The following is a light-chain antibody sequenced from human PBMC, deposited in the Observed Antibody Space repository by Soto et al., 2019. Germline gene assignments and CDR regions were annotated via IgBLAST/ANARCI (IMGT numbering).Light chain of an antibody. CDR3: MQLLQTPWT. CDR1: QSLLHTNGYHY. Sequence: EIVMTQSPVSLSVTLGEPASISCRSTQSLLHTNGYHYLDWYLQKPGQSPQLLVYWGSNRASGVPDRFSADGAGTDFTLKIRRVEAEDVGIYYCMQLLQTPWTFGPGTKVEIK. V-gene: IGKV2-28*01. CDR2: WGS. J-gene: IGKJ1*01.